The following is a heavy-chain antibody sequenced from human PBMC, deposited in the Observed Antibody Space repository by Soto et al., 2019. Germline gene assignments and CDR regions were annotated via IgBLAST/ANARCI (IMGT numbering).Heavy chain of an antibody. J-gene: IGHJ3*02. CDR1: GYAFTIYY. CDR3: SRVSYSSRWTVVAFDI. D-gene: IGHD6-13*01. V-gene: IGHV1-46*03. CDR2: INPSGGST. Sequence: GASVKVSWKAAGYAFTIYYMHWVRQAPGQGLEWMGIINPSGGSTSYAQKFQGRVNMTRDTSTSTVYMELSSLSSEDTAVFYCSRVSYSSRWTVVAFDIWGQGTLVTVSS.